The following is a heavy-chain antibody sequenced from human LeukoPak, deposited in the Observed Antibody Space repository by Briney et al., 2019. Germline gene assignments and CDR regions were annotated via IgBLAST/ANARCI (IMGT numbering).Heavy chain of an antibody. CDR3: ARQAGAVADS. V-gene: IGHV4-34*01. D-gene: IGHD6-19*01. J-gene: IGHJ5*02. CDR2: INHSGST. Sequence: PSETLSLTCAVYGGSFSGYYWSWIRQPPGKGLEWIGEINHSGSTYYNPSLKSRVTISVDTSKNQFSLKLSSVTAADTAVYYCARQAGAVADSWGQGTLVTVSS. CDR1: GGSFSGYY.